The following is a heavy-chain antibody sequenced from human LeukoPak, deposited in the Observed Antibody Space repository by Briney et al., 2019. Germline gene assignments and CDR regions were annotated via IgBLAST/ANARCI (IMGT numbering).Heavy chain of an antibody. D-gene: IGHD3-22*01. V-gene: IGHV3-33*08. CDR3: ARVATYYDESGYFRAIDY. Sequence: PGGSLRLSCAASGFTFSSYVMSWVRQAPGKGLEWVAGIWYDGSNKNYVDSVKGRFTISRDNTKLYLQMNSLRAEDTAVYYCARVATYYDESGYFRAIDYWGQGTLVTVSS. J-gene: IGHJ4*02. CDR1: GFTFSSYV. CDR2: IWYDGSNK.